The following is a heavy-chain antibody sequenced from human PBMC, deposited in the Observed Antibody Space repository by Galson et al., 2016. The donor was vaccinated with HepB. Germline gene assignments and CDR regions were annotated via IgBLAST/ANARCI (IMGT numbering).Heavy chain of an antibody. D-gene: IGHD2-15*01. CDR3: ARSGLGYCTDGSCFIDN. J-gene: IGHJ4*02. Sequence: QSGAEVKKPGESLKISCKGSGYSFTSYWIGWVRQMPGKGLEWMGMIYPGDSDTRYSPSLQGQVTISADKSISTAYLQWSSLEASDTAMYYCARSGLGYCTDGSCFIDNWGQGTLVTVSS. CDR1: GYSFTSYW. CDR2: IYPGDSDT. V-gene: IGHV5-51*01.